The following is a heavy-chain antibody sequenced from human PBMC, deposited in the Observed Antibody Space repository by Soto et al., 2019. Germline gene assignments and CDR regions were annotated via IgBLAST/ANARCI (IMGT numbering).Heavy chain of an antibody. V-gene: IGHV3-23*01. D-gene: IGHD3-10*01. Sequence: PGGSLRLSCGASGFFFSNYAMRWVRQAPGKGLEWVSGISGSGSSAYYADSVTGRFTISRDNSKNTLYLQMNSLRAEDRAVYYCAKEAEMSVGYGMDVWGQGTTVTVSS. CDR1: GFFFSNYA. CDR2: ISGSGSSA. CDR3: AKEAEMSVGYGMDV. J-gene: IGHJ6*02.